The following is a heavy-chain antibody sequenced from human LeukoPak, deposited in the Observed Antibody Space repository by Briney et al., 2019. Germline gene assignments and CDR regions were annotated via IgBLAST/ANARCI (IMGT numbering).Heavy chain of an antibody. CDR1: GYTFTSYD. J-gene: IGHJ6*03. V-gene: IGHV1-8*01. CDR3: ARARRDDYGDYYYYYYMDV. Sequence: GASVKVSCKASGYTFTSYDINWVRQATGQGLEWMGWMNPNSGNTGYAQKFQGRVTITRNTSISTAYMELSSLRSEDTAVYYCARARRDDYGDYYYYYYMDVWGKGTTVTVSS. D-gene: IGHD4-17*01. CDR2: MNPNSGNT.